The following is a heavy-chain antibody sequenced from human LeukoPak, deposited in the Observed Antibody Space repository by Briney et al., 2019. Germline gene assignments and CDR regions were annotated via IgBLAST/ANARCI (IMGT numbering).Heavy chain of an antibody. CDR1: GYTFTSYG. Sequence: ASVKVSCKASGYTFTSYGISWVRQAPGQGLEWMGIINPSGGSTSYAQKFQGRVTMTRDMSTSTVYMELSSLRSEDTAVYYCARNSYYYYYMDVWGKGTTVTVSS. V-gene: IGHV1-46*01. J-gene: IGHJ6*03. CDR2: INPSGGST. CDR3: ARNSYYYYYMDV.